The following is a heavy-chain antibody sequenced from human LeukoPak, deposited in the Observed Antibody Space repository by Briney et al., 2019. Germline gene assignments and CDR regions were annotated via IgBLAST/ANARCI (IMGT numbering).Heavy chain of an antibody. CDR3: AGRRIYSNYDPLYYYYGMDV. D-gene: IGHD4-11*01. J-gene: IGHJ6*02. CDR1: GGTFSSYA. Sequence: GASVKVSCKASGGTFSSYAISWVRQAPGQGLEWMGRIIPILGIANYAQKFQGRVTITADKSTSTAYMELSSLRSEDTAVYYCAGRRIYSNYDPLYYYYGMDVWGQGTTVTVSS. V-gene: IGHV1-69*04. CDR2: IIPILGIA.